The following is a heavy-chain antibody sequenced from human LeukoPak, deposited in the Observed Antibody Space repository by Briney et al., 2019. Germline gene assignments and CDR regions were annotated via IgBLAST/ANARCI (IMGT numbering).Heavy chain of an antibody. D-gene: IGHD6-13*01. CDR1: GYTFTSYG. CDR2: ISAYNGNT. Sequence: ASVKVSCKASGYTFTSYGISRVRQAPGQGLEWMGWISAYNGNTNYAQKLQGRVTMTTDTSTSTAYMELRSLRSDDTAVYYCARGTYSSSWYAPYYYYYGMDVWGQGTTVTVSS. J-gene: IGHJ6*02. V-gene: IGHV1-18*01. CDR3: ARGTYSSSWYAPYYYYYGMDV.